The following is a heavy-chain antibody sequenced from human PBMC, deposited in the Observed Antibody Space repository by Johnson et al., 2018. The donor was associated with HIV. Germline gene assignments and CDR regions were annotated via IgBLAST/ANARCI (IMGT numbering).Heavy chain of an antibody. D-gene: IGHD6-13*01. Sequence: VQLVESGGGLIQPGGSLRLSCAASDFTVSGNYMSWVRQAPGKGLEWVSLLNWDGDSTYYADSIKGRFTISRDNARNSLYLQMSSLRAEDTALYYCARGKGAAAGLDTFDIWGQGTMVSVSS. CDR3: ARGKGAAAGLDTFDI. CDR1: DFTVSGNY. J-gene: IGHJ3*02. V-gene: IGHV3-53*01. CDR2: LNWDGDST.